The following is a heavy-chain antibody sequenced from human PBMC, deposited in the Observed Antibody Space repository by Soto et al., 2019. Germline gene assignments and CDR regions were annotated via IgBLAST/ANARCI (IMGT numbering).Heavy chain of an antibody. CDR2: IYYSGSA. D-gene: IGHD2-15*01. CDR1: GGSISSSYYY. CDR3: ARPGCSSGGCSYYYYSYGMDV. Sequence: SDNLSLTCSVSGGSISSSYYYWGWIPQPPGEGLPWIRSIYYSGSAYYTPSLKSRLTISVDTSKNQFYLKLSSVTPADPAVYYCARPGCSSGGCSYYYYSYGMDVWGQGT. V-gene: IGHV4-39*01. J-gene: IGHJ6*02.